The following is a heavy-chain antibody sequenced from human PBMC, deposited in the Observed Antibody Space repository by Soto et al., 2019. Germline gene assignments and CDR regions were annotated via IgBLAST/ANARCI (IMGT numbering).Heavy chain of an antibody. Sequence: GGSLRLSCAASGFTFSSYGMHWVRQAPGKGLEWVAVISYDGSNKYYADSVKGRFTISRDNSKNTLYLQMNSLRAEDTAVYYCAKDRDVDIVATSDESRSYGMDVWGQGTTVTVSS. J-gene: IGHJ6*02. CDR3: AKDRDVDIVATSDESRSYGMDV. V-gene: IGHV3-30*18. D-gene: IGHD5-12*01. CDR2: ISYDGSNK. CDR1: GFTFSSYG.